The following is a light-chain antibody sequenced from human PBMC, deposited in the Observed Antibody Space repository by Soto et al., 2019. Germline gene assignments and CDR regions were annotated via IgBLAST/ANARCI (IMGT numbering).Light chain of an antibody. Sequence: DIQITQSPSTLSASVGDRVTITCRAGQSISSWLAWYQQKPGKAPKLLIYDASSLESGVRSRFSGSGSGTEFALTISRLQPDDFATYYCQRYNSYPYTFGQGTKVDI. CDR3: QRYNSYPYT. V-gene: IGKV1-5*01. J-gene: IGKJ2*01. CDR2: DAS. CDR1: QSISSW.